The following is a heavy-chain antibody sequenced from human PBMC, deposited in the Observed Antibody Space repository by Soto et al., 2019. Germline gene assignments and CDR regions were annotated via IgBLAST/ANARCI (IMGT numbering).Heavy chain of an antibody. CDR1: GFTVSSNY. D-gene: IGHD1-26*01. Sequence: EVQLVETGGGLIQPGESLRLSCAASGFTVSSNYMSWVRQTPGKGLEWVSVIYSGGSTYYADSVKGRFTISRDNSKNTLYLQMNSLRAEDTAVYYCARDRSGSYNGYFDYWGQGTLVTVSS. J-gene: IGHJ4*02. CDR2: IYSGGST. CDR3: ARDRSGSYNGYFDY. V-gene: IGHV3-53*02.